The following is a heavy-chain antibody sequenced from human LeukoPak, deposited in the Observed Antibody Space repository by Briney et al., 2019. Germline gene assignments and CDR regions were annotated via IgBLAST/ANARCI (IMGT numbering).Heavy chain of an antibody. CDR2: INHSGST. D-gene: IGHD3-10*01. Sequence: SETLSLTCAVYGGSFSGYYWSWIRQPPGKGLEWNGEINHSGSTNYNPSLKNRVTISVDTSKNQFSLKLSSVIAADTAVYYCARRPSLTMVRGVIPFDYWGQGTLVTVSS. CDR3: ARRPSLTMVRGVIPFDY. J-gene: IGHJ4*02. CDR1: GGSFSGYY. V-gene: IGHV4-34*01.